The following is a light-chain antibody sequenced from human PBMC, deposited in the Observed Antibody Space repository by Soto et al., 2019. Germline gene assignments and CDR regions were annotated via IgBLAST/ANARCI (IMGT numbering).Light chain of an antibody. CDR1: QSVSRW. J-gene: IGKJ2*01. CDR3: QQFSA. CDR2: DAS. Sequence: DIQVTQSPSTLSASVGDRVTITCRASQSVSRWLAWYQQKPGKAPRLLIYDASKLESGVPSRFSGSGSGAEFTLTINGLQPDDFATYYCQQFSAFGQGTRLEIK. V-gene: IGKV1-5*01.